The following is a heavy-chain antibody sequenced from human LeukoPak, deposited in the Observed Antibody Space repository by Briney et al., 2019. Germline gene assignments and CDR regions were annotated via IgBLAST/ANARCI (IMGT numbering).Heavy chain of an antibody. J-gene: IGHJ4*02. CDR3: ARGTIAAAGYYYFDY. D-gene: IGHD6-13*01. CDR2: IKQDGSEK. Sequence: GGSLRLSCAASGFTFSSYWMSWVRQAPGKGLEWVADIKQDGSEKYYVDSVKGRFTISRDNAKNSLYLQMNSLRAEDTAVYYCARGTIAAAGYYYFDYWGQGTQVTVSS. V-gene: IGHV3-7*04. CDR1: GFTFSSYW.